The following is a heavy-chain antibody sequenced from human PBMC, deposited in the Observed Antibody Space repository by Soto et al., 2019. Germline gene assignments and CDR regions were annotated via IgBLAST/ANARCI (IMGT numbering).Heavy chain of an antibody. D-gene: IGHD2-21*02. CDR2: IYWNDDK. CDR1: VG. CDR3: AHRLLQADDDIRDCSTVSAFLLNRSSDL. V-gene: IGHV2-5*01. Sequence: VGVGWIRQPPGKALEWLALIYWNDDKRYSPSLKSRPTIPKDTPKNQVVLTMTNMDPVDTATYYCAHRLLQADDDIRDCSTVSAFLLNRSSDL. J-gene: IGHJ2*01.